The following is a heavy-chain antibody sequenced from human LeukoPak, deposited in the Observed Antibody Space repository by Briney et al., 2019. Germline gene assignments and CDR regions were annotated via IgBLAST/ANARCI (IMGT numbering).Heavy chain of an antibody. CDR1: GGSISSYY. J-gene: IGHJ4*02. Sequence: AETLSLTCTVSGGSISSYYWSWIRQPPGKGLEWIGYIYTSGCTNYNPSLMSRVTISVDTSKNQFSLKLSSVTAADTAVYYCERQDTAMGPYFDYWGQGTLVTVSS. CDR2: IYTSGCT. CDR3: ERQDTAMGPYFDY. D-gene: IGHD5-18*01. V-gene: IGHV4-4*09.